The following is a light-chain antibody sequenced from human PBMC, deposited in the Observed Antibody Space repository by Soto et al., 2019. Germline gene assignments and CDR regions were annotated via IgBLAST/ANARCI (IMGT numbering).Light chain of an antibody. J-gene: IGLJ1*01. CDR3: CSYARSTFYA. V-gene: IGLV2-23*02. CDR2: EVN. Sequence: QSVLTQPPSASGTPGQRVTISCSGSTSNIGSNHVSWYQRHPGKAPKLMIYEVNERPSGVSNRFSGSKSGNTASLTISGLQAEDEAVYYCCSYARSTFYAFATGTKVTV. CDR1: TSNIGSNH.